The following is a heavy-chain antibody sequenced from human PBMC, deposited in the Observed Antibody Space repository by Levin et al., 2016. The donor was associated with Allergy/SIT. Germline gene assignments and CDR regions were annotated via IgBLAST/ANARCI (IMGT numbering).Heavy chain of an antibody. CDR3: ASAYFDWLFSRYYYYYMDV. D-gene: IGHD3-9*01. J-gene: IGHJ6*03. CDR2: ISSSSSTI. Sequence: VRQAPGKGLEWVSYISSSSSTIYYADSAKGRFTISRDNAKNSLYLQMNSLRDEDTAVYYCASAYFDWLFSRYYYYYMDVWGKGTTVTVSS. V-gene: IGHV3-48*02.